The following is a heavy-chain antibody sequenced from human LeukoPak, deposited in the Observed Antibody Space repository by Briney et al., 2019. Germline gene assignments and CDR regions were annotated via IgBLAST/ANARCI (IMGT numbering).Heavy chain of an antibody. V-gene: IGHV3-7*01. Sequence: GGSLRLSCAASGFTFSSYWMSWVRQAPGKGLEWVANIKQDGSEKYYVDSVKGRFTISRDNAKNSLYLQMNSLRAEDTAVYYCAREDCSSTSCYLIDYWGQGTLVTVSS. CDR3: AREDCSSTSCYLIDY. D-gene: IGHD2-2*01. J-gene: IGHJ4*02. CDR2: IKQDGSEK. CDR1: GFTFSSYW.